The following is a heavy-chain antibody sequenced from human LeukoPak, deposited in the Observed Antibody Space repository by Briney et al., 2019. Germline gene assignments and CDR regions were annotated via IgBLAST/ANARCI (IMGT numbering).Heavy chain of an antibody. CDR1: GYTFTGYY. Sequence: ASVKVSCKASGYTFTGYYMHWVRQAPGQGLEWMGWINPNSGGTNYAQKFQGRVTMTEDTSTDTAYIELSSLRSEDTAVYYCAKAYYYDSSASNFYMDVWGKGTTVTVSS. D-gene: IGHD3-22*01. CDR3: AKAYYYDSSASNFYMDV. V-gene: IGHV1-2*02. J-gene: IGHJ6*03. CDR2: INPNSGGT.